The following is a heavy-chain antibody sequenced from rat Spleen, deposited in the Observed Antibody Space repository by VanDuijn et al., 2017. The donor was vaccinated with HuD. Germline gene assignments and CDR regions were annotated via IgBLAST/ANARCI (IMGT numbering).Heavy chain of an antibody. V-gene: IGHV2-15*01. D-gene: IGHD1-11*01. CDR2: IWSGGST. Sequence: QVQLKESGPGLVQPSRTLSLTCTVSGFSLTSYGVSWVRQPPGKGLEWIAAIWSGGSTDYNLALKSRLSISRDTSKSQVLLKMNSLQTDDTAIYFCARSYGGYTQHWFAYWGQGTLVTVSS. CDR1: GFSLTSYG. J-gene: IGHJ3*01. CDR3: ARSYGGYTQHWFAY.